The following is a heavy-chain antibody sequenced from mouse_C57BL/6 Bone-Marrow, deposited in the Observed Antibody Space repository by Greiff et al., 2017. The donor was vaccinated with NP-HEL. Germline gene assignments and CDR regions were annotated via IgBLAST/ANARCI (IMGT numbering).Heavy chain of an antibody. CDR3: ARGSNYLYYYAMDY. J-gene: IGHJ4*01. V-gene: IGHV14-2*01. CDR2: IDPEDGET. CDR1: GFNIKDYY. Sequence: EVMLVESGAELVKPGASVKLSCTASGFNIKDYYMHWVKQRTEQGLEWIGRIDPEDGETKYAPKFQGKATITADTSSNTAYLQLSSLTSEATAVYYCARGSNYLYYYAMDYWGQGTSVTVSS. D-gene: IGHD2-5*01.